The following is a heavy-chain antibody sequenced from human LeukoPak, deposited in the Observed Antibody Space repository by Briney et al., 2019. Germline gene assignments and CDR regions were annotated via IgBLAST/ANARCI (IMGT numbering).Heavy chain of an antibody. CDR1: GGSISSYY. CDR2: IYTSGST. CDR3: ARDLVWFGESPFDY. D-gene: IGHD3-10*01. J-gene: IGHJ4*02. Sequence: SETLSLTCTVSGGSISSYYWSWIRPPAGKGLEWIGRIYTSGSTNYNPSLKSRVTMSVDTSKNQLSLKQSSVTAADTAVYYCARDLVWFGESPFDYWGQGTLVTVSS. V-gene: IGHV4-4*07.